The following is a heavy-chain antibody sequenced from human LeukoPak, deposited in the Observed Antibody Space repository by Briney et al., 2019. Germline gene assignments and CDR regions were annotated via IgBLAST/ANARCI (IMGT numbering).Heavy chain of an antibody. Sequence: GGSLRLSCAASGFTFSSYWMSWVRQAPGKVLEWVANIKQDGSEKYYVDSVKGRFTISRDNAKNSLYLQMNSLRAEDTAEYYCARESTHRLLWFGEENYMDVWGKGTTVTISS. D-gene: IGHD3-10*01. V-gene: IGHV3-7*01. CDR1: GFTFSSYW. CDR2: IKQDGSEK. J-gene: IGHJ6*03. CDR3: ARESTHRLLWFGEENYMDV.